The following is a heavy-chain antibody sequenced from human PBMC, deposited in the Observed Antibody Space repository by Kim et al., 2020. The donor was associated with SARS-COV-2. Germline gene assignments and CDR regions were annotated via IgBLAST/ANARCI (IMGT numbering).Heavy chain of an antibody. Sequence: SETLSLTCTVSGGSISSYYWSWIRQPAGKGLEWIGRIYTSGSTNYNPSLKSRVTMSVDTSKNQFSLKLTSVTAADTAVYYCARGGYSSGWYVPHWFDPWGQGTLVTVSS. CDR1: GGSISSYY. V-gene: IGHV4-4*07. CDR2: IYTSGST. J-gene: IGHJ5*02. CDR3: ARGGYSSGWYVPHWFDP. D-gene: IGHD6-19*01.